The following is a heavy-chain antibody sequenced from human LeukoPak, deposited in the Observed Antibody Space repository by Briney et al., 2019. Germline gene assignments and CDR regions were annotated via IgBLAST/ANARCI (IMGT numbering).Heavy chain of an antibody. D-gene: IGHD2-15*01. CDR3: ARGIYCSGGSCYAPFDY. CDR1: GGTFSSYG. V-gene: IGHV1-69*13. Sequence: SVKVSCKASGGTFSSYGISWVRQAPGQGLEWRGGILPIFGTTNYAQKFQGRVTITADESTSTAYMELTSLRSEDTAVYYCARGIYCSGGSCYAPFDYWGQGTLVTVSS. CDR2: ILPIFGTT. J-gene: IGHJ4*02.